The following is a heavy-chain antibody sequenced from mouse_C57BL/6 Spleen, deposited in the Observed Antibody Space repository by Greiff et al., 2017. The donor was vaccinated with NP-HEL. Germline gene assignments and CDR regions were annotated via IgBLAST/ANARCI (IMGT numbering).Heavy chain of an antibody. D-gene: IGHD2-14*01. CDR2: IYPRDGST. CDR3: ARGVPPYAMDY. CDR1: GYTFTSYD. V-gene: IGHV1-85*01. Sequence: QVQLKESGPELVKPGASVKLSCKASGYTFTSYDINWVKQRPGQGLEWIGWIYPRDGSTKYNEKFKGKATLTVDTSSSTAYMELHSLTSEDSAVYFCARGVPPYAMDYWGQGTSVTVSS. J-gene: IGHJ4*01.